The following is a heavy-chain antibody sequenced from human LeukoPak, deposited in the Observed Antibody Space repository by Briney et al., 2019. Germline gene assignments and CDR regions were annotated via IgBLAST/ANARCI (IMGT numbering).Heavy chain of an antibody. D-gene: IGHD3-3*01. CDR2: IYYSGST. J-gene: IGHJ4*02. Sequence: SETLSLTCTVSGGSISSGDYYWSWIRQPPGKGLEWIGYIYYSGSTYYNPSLKSPVTISVDTSKNQFSLKLSYVTAADTAVYYCARGLRFLEWLPYYFDYWGQGTLVTVSS. CDR1: GGSISSGDYY. CDR3: ARGLRFLEWLPYYFDY. V-gene: IGHV4-30-4*08.